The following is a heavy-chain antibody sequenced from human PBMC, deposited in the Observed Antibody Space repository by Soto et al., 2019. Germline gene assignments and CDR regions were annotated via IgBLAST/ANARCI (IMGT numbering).Heavy chain of an antibody. CDR1: GFTFNNYA. V-gene: IGHV3-23*01. Sequence: GGSLRLSCAASGFTFNNYAMNWVRQAPGKGLEWAATISGTGGSTYYADSVKGRFTISRDNSKNTLYLQMNSLRVEDTAVYYCAKDRLGGNFDYWGQGTQVTVSS. CDR3: AKDRLGGNFDY. J-gene: IGHJ4*02. CDR2: ISGTGGST.